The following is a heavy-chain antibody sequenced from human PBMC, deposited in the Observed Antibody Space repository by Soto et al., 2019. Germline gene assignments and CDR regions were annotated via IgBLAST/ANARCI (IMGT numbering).Heavy chain of an antibody. CDR2: VNPNTGVT. Sequence: ASLKLFCKASGSTFTYFYMHWVRRAPGQGLEWMGWVNPNTGVTRYSQKFQDRVTMTRDTSINTAYMELSRLTSDDTAVYYCSTLRFDPWGQGILVTVSS. CDR3: STLRFDP. J-gene: IGHJ5*02. CDR1: GSTFTYFY. V-gene: IGHV1-2*02.